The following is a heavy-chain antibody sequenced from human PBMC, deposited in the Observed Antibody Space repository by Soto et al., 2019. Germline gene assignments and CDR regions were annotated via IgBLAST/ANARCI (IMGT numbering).Heavy chain of an antibody. J-gene: IGHJ6*02. V-gene: IGHV1-3*01. CDR2: INAGNGNT. Sequence: GASVKVSCKASGYTFTSYAMHWVRQAPGQRLEWMGWINAGNGNTKYSQKFQGRVTITRDTSASTAYMELSSLRSEDTAVYYCARALDYGDYDSSFYYYYYGMDVWGQGTTVTVSS. CDR3: ARALDYGDYDSSFYYYYYGMDV. D-gene: IGHD4-17*01. CDR1: GYTFTSYA.